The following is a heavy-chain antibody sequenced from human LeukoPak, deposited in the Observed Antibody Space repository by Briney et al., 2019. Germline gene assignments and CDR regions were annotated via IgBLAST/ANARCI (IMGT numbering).Heavy chain of an antibody. J-gene: IGHJ4*02. CDR1: GFTFSSYW. D-gene: IGHD6-19*01. CDR2: IKQDGSEK. Sequence: TGGSLRLSCAASGFTFSSYWMSWVRQAPGKGLEWVANIKQDGSEKYYVDSVKGRFTISRDNSKRTLFLQMNSLRAEDTAVYYCARMTGSGWLLDSWGQGTLVTASS. CDR3: ARMTGSGWLLDS. V-gene: IGHV3-7*01.